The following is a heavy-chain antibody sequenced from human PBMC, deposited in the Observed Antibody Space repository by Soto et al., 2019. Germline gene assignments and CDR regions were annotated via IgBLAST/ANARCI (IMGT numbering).Heavy chain of an antibody. CDR3: AKEGRQRLIYYSYGMDV. Sequence: PGGSLSLSCAASGFNFSTFGMHWVRQAPGQEPEWVAVISYDGSNQNYAASVKGRFTISRDNNKNTLYLQMNSLRVEDTALYYCAKEGRQRLIYYSYGMDVWGQGTTVTVSS. CDR2: ISYDGSNQ. J-gene: IGHJ6*02. D-gene: IGHD6-25*01. V-gene: IGHV3-30*18. CDR1: GFNFSTFG.